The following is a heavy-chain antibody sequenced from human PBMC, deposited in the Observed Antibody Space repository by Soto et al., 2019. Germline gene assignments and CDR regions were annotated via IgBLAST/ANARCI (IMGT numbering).Heavy chain of an antibody. CDR3: AKMTLGYCSSTSGPRAFDI. CDR1: GFTFSSYA. V-gene: IGHV3-23*01. J-gene: IGHJ3*02. CDR2: ISGSGGST. Sequence: GSLRLSCAASGFTFSSYAMSWVRQAPGKGLEWVSAISGSGGSTYYADSVKGRFTISRDNSKNTLYLQMNSLRAEDTAVYYCAKMTLGYCSSTSGPRAFDIWGQETMVTVSS. D-gene: IGHD2-2*01.